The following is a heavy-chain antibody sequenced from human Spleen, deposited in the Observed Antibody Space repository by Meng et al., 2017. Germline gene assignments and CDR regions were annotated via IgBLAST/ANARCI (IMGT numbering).Heavy chain of an antibody. J-gene: IGHJ4*02. CDR1: GFTVSSNY. Sequence: GGSLRLSCAASGFTVSSNYMSWVRQAPGKGLEWVSVIYSGGSTYYADSVKGRFTISRDNSKNTLYLQMNSLRAEDTAVYYCAKGALWEPGDYWGQGTLVTVSS. V-gene: IGHV3-53*01. CDR2: IYSGGST. CDR3: AKGALWEPGDY. D-gene: IGHD1-26*01.